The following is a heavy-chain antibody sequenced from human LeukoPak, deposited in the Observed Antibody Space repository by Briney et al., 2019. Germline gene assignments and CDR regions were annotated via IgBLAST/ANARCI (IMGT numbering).Heavy chain of an antibody. J-gene: IGHJ4*02. V-gene: IGHV1-46*01. CDR3: ARSPPDTAMVTGSLVDY. CDR2: INPSGGST. D-gene: IGHD5-18*01. CDR1: GYTFTSYY. Sequence: GASVKVSCKASGYTFTSYYMHWVRQAPGQGLEWMGIINPSGGSTSYAQKFQGRVTMTRDTSTSTVYMELSSLRSEDTAVYYCARSPPDTAMVTGSLVDYWGQGTLVTVSS.